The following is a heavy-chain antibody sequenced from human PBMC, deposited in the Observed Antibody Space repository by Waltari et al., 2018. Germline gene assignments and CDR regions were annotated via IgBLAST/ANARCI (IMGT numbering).Heavy chain of an antibody. V-gene: IGHV4-34*01. D-gene: IGHD1-26*01. J-gene: IGHJ4*02. CDR1: GGSFSGYY. CDR2: INQNRRT. CDR3: ARCQGAMAVGY. Sequence: QVQLQQWGEGLLKPSETLSLTCAVYGGSFSGYYWSWIRQPPGKGLEWIGDINQNRRTNYTPSLTSRVTISVDTSKSQFSSKLSAGTAADTAVYYCARCQGAMAVGYWGQGTLVTVSS.